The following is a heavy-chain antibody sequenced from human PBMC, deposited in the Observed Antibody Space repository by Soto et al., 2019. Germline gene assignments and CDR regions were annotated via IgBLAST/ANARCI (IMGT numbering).Heavy chain of an antibody. Sequence: QVQLQESGPGLVKPSETLSLTCTVSGGSVSSGSYSWSWIRQPPGKGLEWIGYIYYSGSTNYNPSLKSRVTISVDTSKNQFSLKLSSVTAADTAVYYCARVVGATHFDYWGQGTLVTVSS. V-gene: IGHV4-61*01. CDR1: GGSVSSGSYS. CDR3: ARVVGATHFDY. J-gene: IGHJ4*02. CDR2: IYYSGST. D-gene: IGHD1-26*01.